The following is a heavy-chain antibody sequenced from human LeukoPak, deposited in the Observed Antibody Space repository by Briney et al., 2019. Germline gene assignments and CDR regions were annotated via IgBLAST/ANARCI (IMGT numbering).Heavy chain of an antibody. V-gene: IGHV3-21*01. CDR2: ISSSSSYI. Sequence: GGSLRLSCAASGFTFSSYSMNWVRQAPGKGLEWVSSISSSSSYIYYADSVKGRFTISRDNAKNSLYLQMNSLRAEDTAVYYCARDGAAAANLYYYYYYMDVWGKGTTVTISS. CDR3: ARDGAAAANLYYYYYYMDV. CDR1: GFTFSSYS. D-gene: IGHD6-13*01. J-gene: IGHJ6*03.